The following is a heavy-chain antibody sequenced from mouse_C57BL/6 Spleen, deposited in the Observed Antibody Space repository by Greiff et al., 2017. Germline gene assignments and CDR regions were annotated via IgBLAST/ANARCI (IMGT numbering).Heavy chain of an antibody. CDR1: GFTFSSYA. D-gene: IGHD2-3*01. CDR3: TRDDDGYYYYYAMDY. J-gene: IGHJ4*01. CDR2: ISSGGDYI. V-gene: IGHV5-9-1*02. Sequence: EVQVVESGEGLVKPGGSLKLSCAASGFTFSSYAMSWVRQTPEKRLEWVAYISSGGDYIYYADTVKGRFTISRDNARNTLYLQMSSLKSEYTAMYYCTRDDDGYYYYYAMDYWGQGTSVTVSS.